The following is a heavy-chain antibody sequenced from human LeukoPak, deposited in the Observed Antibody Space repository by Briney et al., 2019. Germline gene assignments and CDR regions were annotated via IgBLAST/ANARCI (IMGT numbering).Heavy chain of an antibody. D-gene: IGHD3-3*01. CDR1: GFTFSSYS. Sequence: GGSLRVSCAASGFTFSSYSMNWVRQAPGKGLEWVSSISSSSSYIYYAHSVEGRFTISRDNSKNTLYLQMDSLRAEDTAVYYCARDRAWNYFDYWGQGTLVTVSS. J-gene: IGHJ4*02. V-gene: IGHV3-21*01. CDR2: ISSSSSYI. CDR3: ARDRAWNYFDY.